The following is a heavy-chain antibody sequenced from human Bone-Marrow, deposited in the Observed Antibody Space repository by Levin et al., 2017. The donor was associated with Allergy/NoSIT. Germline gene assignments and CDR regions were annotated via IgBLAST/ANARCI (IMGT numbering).Heavy chain of an antibody. Sequence: SQTLSLTCTVSGGSISSYYWSWIRQPAGKGLEWIGRIYTSGSTNYNPSLKSRVTMSVDTSKNQFSLKLSSVTAADTAVYYCAMLYDFWSGRYGMDVWGQGTTVTVSS. J-gene: IGHJ6*02. CDR2: IYTSGST. CDR3: AMLYDFWSGRYGMDV. V-gene: IGHV4-4*07. D-gene: IGHD3-3*01. CDR1: GGSISSYY.